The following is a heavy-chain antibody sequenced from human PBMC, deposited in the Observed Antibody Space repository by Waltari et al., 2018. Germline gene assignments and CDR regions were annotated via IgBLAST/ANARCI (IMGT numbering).Heavy chain of an antibody. CDR2: ISPGSRTI. Sequence: EVLLVESGGGLVQPGGSLKVSCVASGFTFSTSAINWVRLAPGKGMQWVACISPGSRTIYYADFMKGRFTVSRDNTRNTVYLQINNLRVEDTAVYYCVRPRGQEPRGDSWGQGTLVTVSS. CDR1: GFTFSTSA. J-gene: IGHJ4*02. V-gene: IGHV3-48*01. CDR3: VRPRGQEPRGDS. D-gene: IGHD1-26*01.